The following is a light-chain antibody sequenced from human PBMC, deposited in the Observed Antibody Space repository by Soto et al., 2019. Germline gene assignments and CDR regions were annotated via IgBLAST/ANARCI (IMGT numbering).Light chain of an antibody. Sequence: IQLTQSPSSLSASERDRVTITCRASQDISNYLAWFQQKPGKAPRLLIYAASTLQTGVPSRFSARGSGTDLTLTNSRQLHDVFATYYFEQLNTYPLTVSGGTKVDI. CDR3: EQLNTYPLT. V-gene: IGKV1-9*01. J-gene: IGKJ4*01. CDR1: QDISNY. CDR2: AAS.